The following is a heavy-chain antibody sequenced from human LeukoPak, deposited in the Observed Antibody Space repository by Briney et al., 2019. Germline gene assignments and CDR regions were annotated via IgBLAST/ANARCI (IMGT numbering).Heavy chain of an antibody. CDR3: AARGKWLLDEIDY. CDR2: IYSGGST. V-gene: IGHV3-66*02. CDR1: GFTVGSNS. J-gene: IGHJ4*02. Sequence: GGSLRLSCAASGFTVGSNSMSWVRQAPGKGLEWVSVIYSGGSTYYADSVKGRFTISRDNSKNTLYLQMNSLRAEDTAVYYCAARGKWLLDEIDYWGQGTLVTVSS. D-gene: IGHD5-24*01.